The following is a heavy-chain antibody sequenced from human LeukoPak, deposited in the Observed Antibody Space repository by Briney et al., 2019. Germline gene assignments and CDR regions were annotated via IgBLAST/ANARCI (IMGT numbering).Heavy chain of an antibody. Sequence: GGSLRLSCAASGFSFSTHSMHWVRQSPGKGLEWVAVISYDGGNQYYADSVKGRFTISRDNSKNTLYLQMNSLRADDTAVYYCARAPWGVGATPPYWGQGTLVTVSS. J-gene: IGHJ4*02. D-gene: IGHD1-26*01. V-gene: IGHV3-30-3*01. CDR3: ARAPWGVGATPPY. CDR1: GFSFSTHS. CDR2: ISYDGGNQ.